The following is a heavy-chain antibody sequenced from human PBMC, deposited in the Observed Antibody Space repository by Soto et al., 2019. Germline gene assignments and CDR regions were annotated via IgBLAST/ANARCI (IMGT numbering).Heavy chain of an antibody. V-gene: IGHV4-30-2*01. CDR1: GASISSATYS. CDR3: SRGVVKAKGPPRGYFES. CDR2: IYQSGST. Sequence: SETLSLTCAVSGASISSATYSWSWIRQPPGEGLEWIGYIYQSGSTNYNPSLRSRVTISLDRSRNHFSLNLSSVTAADTAVYYWSRGVVKAKGPPRGYFESWGHGTREPVS. D-gene: IGHD3-3*01. J-gene: IGHJ4*01.